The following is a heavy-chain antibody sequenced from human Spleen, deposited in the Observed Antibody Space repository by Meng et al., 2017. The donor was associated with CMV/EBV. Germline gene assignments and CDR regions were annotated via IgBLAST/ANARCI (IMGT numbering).Heavy chain of an antibody. J-gene: IGHJ5*02. D-gene: IGHD2-15*01. Sequence: SGYTFTDYYMHWVRQAPGQGLEWMGWINPNSGGTNYAQKFQGRVTMTRGTSISTAYMELTSLRSGDTAVYYCGLYCSGGSCFNWSDPWGQGTLVTVSS. V-gene: IGHV1-2*02. CDR1: GYTFTDYY. CDR3: GLYCSGGSCFNWSDP. CDR2: INPNSGGT.